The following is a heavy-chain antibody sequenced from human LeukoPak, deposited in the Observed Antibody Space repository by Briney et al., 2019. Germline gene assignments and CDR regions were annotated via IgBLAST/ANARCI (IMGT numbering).Heavy chain of an antibody. CDR1: GFTFSSYW. CDR2: INSDGSST. Sequence: GGSLRLSCAASGFTFSSYWMSWVRQAPGKGLVWVSRINSDGSSTSYADSVKGRFTISRDNAKNTLYLQMNSLRAEDTAVYYCSRDHRGSGSNYYYYYMDVWGKGTTVTISS. D-gene: IGHD3-10*01. J-gene: IGHJ6*03. CDR3: SRDHRGSGSNYYYYYMDV. V-gene: IGHV3-74*01.